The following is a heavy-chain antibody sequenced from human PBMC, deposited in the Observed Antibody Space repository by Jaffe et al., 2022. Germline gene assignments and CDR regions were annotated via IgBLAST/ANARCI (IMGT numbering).Heavy chain of an antibody. D-gene: IGHD3-10*01. CDR2: INPNGPTS. CDR1: GYTFTSYY. J-gene: IGHJ4*02. Sequence: QVQLVQSGAEVKKPGASVTISCRASGYTFTSYYMHWVRQAPGQGLEWLGIINPNGPTSNYAQKFQGRVTLTRDTSTRTVYMELSSLRSEDTAMYYCATIGFGDLSMDYFDYWGQGTLVTVSS. V-gene: IGHV1-46*01. CDR3: ATIGFGDLSMDYFDY.